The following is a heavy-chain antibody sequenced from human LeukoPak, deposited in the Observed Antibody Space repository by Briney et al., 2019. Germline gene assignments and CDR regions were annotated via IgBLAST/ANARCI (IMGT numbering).Heavy chain of an antibody. D-gene: IGHD3-10*01. CDR3: ARDFRFVALDY. Sequence: PGGSLRLSCAASGFTFSSYWMRWVRQAPGKGLVWVSRINSDGSSTSYADSVKGRFTISRDNAKNTLYLQMNSLRAEDTAVYYCARDFRFVALDYWGQGTLVTVSS. J-gene: IGHJ4*02. CDR1: GFTFSSYW. CDR2: INSDGSST. V-gene: IGHV3-74*01.